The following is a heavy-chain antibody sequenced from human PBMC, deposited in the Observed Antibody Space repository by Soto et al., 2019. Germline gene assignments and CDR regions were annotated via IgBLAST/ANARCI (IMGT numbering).Heavy chain of an antibody. CDR3: ARSIMITFGGVNGMDV. V-gene: IGHV4-30-4*01. CDR2: IYYSGST. CDR1: GGSISSGDYY. Sequence: SETLSLTCTVSGGSISSGDYYWSWIRQPPGKGLEWIGYIYYSGSTYYNPSLKSRVTISVDTSKNQFSLKLSSVTAADTAVYYCARSIMITFGGVNGMDVGGQGTTVTVSS. J-gene: IGHJ6*02. D-gene: IGHD3-16*01.